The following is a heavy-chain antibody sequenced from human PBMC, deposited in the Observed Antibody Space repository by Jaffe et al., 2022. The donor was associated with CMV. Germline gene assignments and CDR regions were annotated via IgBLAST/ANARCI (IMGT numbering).Heavy chain of an antibody. V-gene: IGHV4-59*02. D-gene: IGHD1-26*01. CDR3: AAGQWEPRFYMDV. Sequence: QVQLEESGPGLVKPSETLSLTCIVSGDSVSSLYYWTWVRQSPGQGLEWIGSVNYNWGTDYNPSVKSRITISLDTSKNQFSLILTSVTAADTAVYYCAAGQWEPRFYMDVWGKGTTITVSS. CDR1: GDSVSSLYY. J-gene: IGHJ6*03. CDR2: VNYNWGT.